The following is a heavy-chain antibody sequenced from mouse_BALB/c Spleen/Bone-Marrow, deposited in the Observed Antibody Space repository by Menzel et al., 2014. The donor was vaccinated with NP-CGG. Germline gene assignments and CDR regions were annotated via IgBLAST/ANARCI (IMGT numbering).Heavy chain of an antibody. D-gene: IGHD2-4*01. J-gene: IGHJ3*01. Sequence: LVESGPELVKPGASVKISCKASGYSFTGYFMNWMKQSHGKSLEWIGRINPYNGDPFYNQKFKGKATLTVDKSSSTAHMELLSLTSEDSAVYYCGRRNYDYDSWFGYWGQGTLVTVSA. CDR3: GRRNYDYDSWFGY. CDR1: GYSFTGYF. V-gene: IGHV1-37*01. CDR2: INPYNGDP.